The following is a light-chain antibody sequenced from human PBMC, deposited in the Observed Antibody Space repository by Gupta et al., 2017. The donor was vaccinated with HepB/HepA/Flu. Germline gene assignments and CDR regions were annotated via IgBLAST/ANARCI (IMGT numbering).Light chain of an antibody. Sequence: QSALTQPASVSGSPGQSITISCTGTSSDAGSYNLVSWYQHHPGKAPKLMIYEVSKRPSGVSNRFSGSKSGNTASLTISGLQAEDEADYYCCSYAGSRTFEVFGGGTKLTVL. CDR2: EVS. J-gene: IGLJ2*01. CDR1: SSDAGSYNL. CDR3: CSYAGSRTFEV. V-gene: IGLV2-23*02.